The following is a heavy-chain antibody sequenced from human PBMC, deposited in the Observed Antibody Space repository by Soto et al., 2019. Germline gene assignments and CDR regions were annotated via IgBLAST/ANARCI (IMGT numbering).Heavy chain of an antibody. V-gene: IGHV3-30-3*01. D-gene: IGHD6-19*01. J-gene: IGHJ4*02. CDR1: GFTFSSYA. CDR2: ISYDGSNK. CDR3: ARDMGYSSGHGFDY. Sequence: GGSLRLSCAASGFTFSSYAMHWVRQAPGKGLEWVAVISYDGSNKYYADSVKGRFTISRDNSKNTLYLQMNSLRVEDTALYYCARDMGYSSGHGFDYWGQGTLVTVSS.